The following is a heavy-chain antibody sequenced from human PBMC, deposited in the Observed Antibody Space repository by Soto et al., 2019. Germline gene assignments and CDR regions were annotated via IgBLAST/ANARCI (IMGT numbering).Heavy chain of an antibody. V-gene: IGHV3-7*04. Sequence: LRLSCAASGFTFSTYWMSWVRQAPGKGLEWVANIKPDGSEKWYVDSVKGRFTISRDNAKNSLYLQMNSLRAEDTAVYYCARGDYYDTSGPFSDAFDIWGQGKMVTFSS. CDR2: IKPDGSEK. CDR1: GFTFSTYW. D-gene: IGHD3-22*01. CDR3: ARGDYYDTSGPFSDAFDI. J-gene: IGHJ3*02.